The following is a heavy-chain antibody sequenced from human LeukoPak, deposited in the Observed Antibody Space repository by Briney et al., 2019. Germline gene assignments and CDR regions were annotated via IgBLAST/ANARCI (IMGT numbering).Heavy chain of an antibody. Sequence: GGSLRLSCAASGFTFSSYSMNWVRQAPGKGLEWVSSISSSSSYIHYADSVKGRFTISRDNAKNSLYLQMNSLRAEDTAVYYCARDIGGAAVAGTCAFDIWGQGTMVTVSS. CDR2: ISSSSSYI. J-gene: IGHJ3*02. D-gene: IGHD6-19*01. CDR1: GFTFSSYS. V-gene: IGHV3-21*01. CDR3: ARDIGGAAVAGTCAFDI.